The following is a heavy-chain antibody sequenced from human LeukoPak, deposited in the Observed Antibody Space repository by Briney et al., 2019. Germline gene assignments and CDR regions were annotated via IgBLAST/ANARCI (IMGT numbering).Heavy chain of an antibody. Sequence: PGGSLRLSCAASGFTVSSNYMSWVRQAPGKGLEWVSVIYSGGSTYYADSVKDRFTISRDNSKNTLYLQMNSLRAEDTAVYYCASAGSNYANPYYYYYMDVWGKGTTVTVSS. V-gene: IGHV3-53*01. CDR1: GFTVSSNY. CDR2: IYSGGST. J-gene: IGHJ6*03. D-gene: IGHD4-11*01. CDR3: ASAGSNYANPYYYYYMDV.